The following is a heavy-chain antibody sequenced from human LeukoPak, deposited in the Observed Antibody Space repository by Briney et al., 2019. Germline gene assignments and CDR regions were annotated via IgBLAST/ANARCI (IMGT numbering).Heavy chain of an antibody. V-gene: IGHV3-48*03. CDR1: GFTFSSYA. CDR3: TRDDYYGSGSYYNVRVPSDY. D-gene: IGHD3-10*01. J-gene: IGHJ4*02. Sequence: GGSLRLSCAASGFTFSSYAMSWVRQAPGKGLEWLSYISSTGNTIYYADSVKGRFTISRDNAKHSLYLQMNSLRVEDTAVYYCTRDDYYGSGSYYNVRVPSDYWGQGTLVTVSS. CDR2: ISSTGNTI.